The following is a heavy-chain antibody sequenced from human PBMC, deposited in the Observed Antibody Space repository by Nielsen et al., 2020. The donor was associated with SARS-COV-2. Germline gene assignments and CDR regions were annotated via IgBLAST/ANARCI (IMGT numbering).Heavy chain of an antibody. CDR1: GGSFSGYY. J-gene: IGHJ4*02. V-gene: IGHV4-34*01. Sequence: SETLSLTCAVYGGSFSGYYWSWIRQPPGKGLEWIGEINHSGSTYYNPSLKSRVTISVDTSKNQFSLKLSSVTAADTAVYYCARHPPLSYGDYWGQGTLVTVSS. CDR2: INHSGST. CDR3: ARHPPLSYGDY. D-gene: IGHD4-17*01.